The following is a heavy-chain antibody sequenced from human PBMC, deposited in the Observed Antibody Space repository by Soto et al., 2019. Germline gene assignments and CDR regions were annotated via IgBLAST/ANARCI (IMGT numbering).Heavy chain of an antibody. CDR1: GFTFSSYA. Sequence: EVQLLESGGGLVQPGGSLRLSCEASGFTFSSYAMSLVRQAPGKGLEWVSVISGSVGTTYYADSVKGRFTISRDNSKNTLYLQMNNLRAEDTAVYYCAKDHLFSGWTSGGYFDYWGQGALVTVSS. V-gene: IGHV3-23*01. CDR3: AKDHLFSGWTSGGYFDY. CDR2: ISGSVGTT. J-gene: IGHJ4*02. D-gene: IGHD6-19*01.